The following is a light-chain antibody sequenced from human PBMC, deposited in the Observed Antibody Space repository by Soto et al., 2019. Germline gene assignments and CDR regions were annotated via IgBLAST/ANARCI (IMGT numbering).Light chain of an antibody. V-gene: IGKV1-12*01. Sequence: DIQMTQSPSSVSASVGDRVTITCRASQGIGTWLGWYQQKPGKAPNLLIYGASSLHSGVPSRFSASGSGTDFTLTITSLQPEDFATYYCQQTNSFPFTFGQGTRLEIK. J-gene: IGKJ5*01. CDR1: QGIGTW. CDR3: QQTNSFPFT. CDR2: GAS.